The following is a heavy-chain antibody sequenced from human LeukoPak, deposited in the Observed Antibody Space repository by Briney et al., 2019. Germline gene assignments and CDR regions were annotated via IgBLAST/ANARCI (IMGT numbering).Heavy chain of an antibody. J-gene: IGHJ6*02. V-gene: IGHV3-11*01. Sequence: GGSLRLSCAASGFTFSDYYMSWIRQAPGKGLEWVSYISSSGSTIYYADSVKGRFTFSRDNAKNSLYLQMNSLRAEDTAVYYCARDLGWIAAAGTYYGMDVWGQGTTVTVSS. CDR2: ISSSGSTI. CDR3: ARDLGWIAAAGTYYGMDV. CDR1: GFTFSDYY. D-gene: IGHD6-13*01.